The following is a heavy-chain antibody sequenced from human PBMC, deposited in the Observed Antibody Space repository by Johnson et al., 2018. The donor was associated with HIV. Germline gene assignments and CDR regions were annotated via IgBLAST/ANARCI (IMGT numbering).Heavy chain of an antibody. CDR3: ARVGEYCSSTSCSGAFDI. CDR2: ISWNSGSI. Sequence: VQLVESGGGLVQPGGSLRLSCAASGFTFSSYWMHWVRQAPGKGLVWVSGISWNSGSIGYADSVKGRFTISRDNAKNSLYLQMNSLRAEDTALYYCARVGEYCSSTSCSGAFDIWGQGTMVTVSS. V-gene: IGHV3-74*02. D-gene: IGHD2-2*01. CDR1: GFTFSSYW. J-gene: IGHJ3*02.